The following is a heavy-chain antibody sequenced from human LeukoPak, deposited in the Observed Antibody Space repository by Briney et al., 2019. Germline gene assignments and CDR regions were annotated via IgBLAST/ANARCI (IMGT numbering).Heavy chain of an antibody. CDR3: ARDLVEMATLRGDFYFDY. Sequence: GGSLRLSCAASGFTFNTYSMNWVRQAPGKGLEWVSYISGSGSTIYYADSVKGRFTISRDNAKNSLYLQMNSLRAEDTAVYYCARDLVEMATLRGDFYFDYWGQGTLVTVSS. D-gene: IGHD5-24*01. V-gene: IGHV3-48*04. CDR1: GFTFNTYS. J-gene: IGHJ4*02. CDR2: ISGSGSTI.